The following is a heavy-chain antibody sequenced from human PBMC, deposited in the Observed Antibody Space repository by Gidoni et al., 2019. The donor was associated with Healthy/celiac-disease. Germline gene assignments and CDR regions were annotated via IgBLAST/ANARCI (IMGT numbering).Heavy chain of an antibody. CDR2: SKSKTDGGTT. CDR1: GFTFSNAW. Sequence: EVQLVESGGGLVKPGGSLRLSCAASGFTFSNAWMSWVRPAPGKGLEWVGRSKSKTDGGTTDYAAPVKGRFTISRDDSKNTLYLQMNSLKTEDTAVYYCTTDMRYYDSSGLYYFDYWGQGTLVTVSS. V-gene: IGHV3-15*01. D-gene: IGHD3-22*01. J-gene: IGHJ4*02. CDR3: TTDMRYYDSSGLYYFDY.